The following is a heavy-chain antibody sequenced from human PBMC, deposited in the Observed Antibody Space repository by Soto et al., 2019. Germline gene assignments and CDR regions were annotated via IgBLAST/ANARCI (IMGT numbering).Heavy chain of an antibody. Sequence: PGGSLRLSCAASGFTFSSYWMHWVRQAPGKGLVWVANINKDGSRKYYVDSVKGRFTISRDNAKNSLYLQMNSLRAEDTAVYYCARDASGYDYLYFDYWGQGTLVTVSS. V-gene: IGHV3-7*01. CDR3: ARDASGYDYLYFDY. J-gene: IGHJ4*02. CDR1: GFTFSSYW. D-gene: IGHD5-12*01. CDR2: INKDGSRK.